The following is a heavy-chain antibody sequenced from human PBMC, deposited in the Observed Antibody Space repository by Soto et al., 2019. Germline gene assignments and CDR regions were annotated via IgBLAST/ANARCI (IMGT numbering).Heavy chain of an antibody. CDR3: AREGYSDTYSYYQTLDV. J-gene: IGHJ6*02. CDR2: IYYSGST. CDR1: RGSISSGTNY. Sequence: SETLSLTCTVSRGSISSGTNYWAWIRQPPGKGLEWIANIYYSGSTFYNPSLKSRVTISLDTSKNQFSLKLRSVTAADTAVYYCAREGYSDTYSYYQTLDVWGQGTTVTVSS. V-gene: IGHV4-39*02. D-gene: IGHD4-17*01.